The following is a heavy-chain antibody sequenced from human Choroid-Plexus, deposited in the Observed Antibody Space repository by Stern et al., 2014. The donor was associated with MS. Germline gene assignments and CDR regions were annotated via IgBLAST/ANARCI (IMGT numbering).Heavy chain of an antibody. D-gene: IGHD2/OR15-2a*01. V-gene: IGHV3-30*18. CDR2: VSHDGSYK. Sequence: VHLVESGGGVVQPGRPLRLSCVAYGFTFGSCAMHWVRQAPGKGLEWVGGVSHDGSYKYYADSVKGRFTISRDNSQNTLYMQMSSLRPEDTAVYYCAKDRQYLTYFFDHWGQGSLVTVSS. J-gene: IGHJ5*02. CDR1: GFTFGSCA. CDR3: AKDRQYLTYFFDH.